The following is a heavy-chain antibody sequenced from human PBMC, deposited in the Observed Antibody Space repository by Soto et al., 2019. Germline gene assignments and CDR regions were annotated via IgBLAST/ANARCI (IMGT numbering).Heavy chain of an antibody. CDR1: GYSFTSYW. V-gene: IGHV5-51*01. CDR3: ARLAVFGVVISPYYYYGMDV. J-gene: IGHJ6*02. D-gene: IGHD3-3*01. CDR2: IYPGDSDT. Sequence: GESLKISCKGSGYSFTSYWIGWVRQMPGEGLEWMGIIYPGDSDTRYSPSFQGQVTISADKSISTAYLQWSSLKASDTAMYYCARLAVFGVVISPYYYYGMDVWGQGTTVTVSS.